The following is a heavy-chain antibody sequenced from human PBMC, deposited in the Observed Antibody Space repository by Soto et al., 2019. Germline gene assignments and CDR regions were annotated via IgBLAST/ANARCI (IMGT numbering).Heavy chain of an antibody. D-gene: IGHD2-2*01. V-gene: IGHV4-34*01. J-gene: IGHJ6*02. Sequence: SETLSLTCAVYGGSFSGYYWSWIRQPPGKGLEWIGEINHSGSTNYNPSLKSRVTISVDTSKNQFSLKLSSVTAADTAVYYCARGPYCSSTSCFRYYYYYGMDVWGQGTTVTVSS. CDR2: INHSGST. CDR1: GGSFSGYY. CDR3: ARGPYCSSTSCFRYYYYYGMDV.